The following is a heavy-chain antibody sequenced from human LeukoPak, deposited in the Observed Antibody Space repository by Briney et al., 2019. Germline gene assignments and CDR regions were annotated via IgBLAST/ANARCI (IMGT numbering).Heavy chain of an antibody. CDR3: AKDRYTYGTEYFDY. CDR1: GFAFSSYG. V-gene: IGHV3-30*18. D-gene: IGHD5-18*01. CDR2: ISYDGSNK. J-gene: IGHJ4*02. Sequence: PRRSLRLPCAASGFAFSSYGMHWVRQAPGKGLEWVALISYDGSNKYYADSVKGRFTISRDNSKNTLYLQMNSLRAEDTAVYYCAKDRYTYGTEYFDYWGKGTLVTVSS.